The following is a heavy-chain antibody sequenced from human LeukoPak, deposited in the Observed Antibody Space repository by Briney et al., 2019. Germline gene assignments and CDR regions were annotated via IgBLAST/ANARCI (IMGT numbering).Heavy chain of an antibody. CDR3: ARDLLDSSGWYGFYFDY. V-gene: IGHV3-30-3*01. CDR2: ISFVGSNK. J-gene: IGHJ4*02. CDR1: GFTFSNYA. Sequence: GGSLRLSCAASGFTFSNYAIHWVRQAPGKGLEWVAVISFVGSNKYYADSVKGRFIISRDNSKNTLYLQMNSLRIEDTAVYYCARDLLDSSGWYGFYFDYWGQGTLVTVSS. D-gene: IGHD6-19*01.